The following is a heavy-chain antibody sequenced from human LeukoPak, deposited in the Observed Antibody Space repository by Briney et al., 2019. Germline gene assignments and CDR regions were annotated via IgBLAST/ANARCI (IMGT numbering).Heavy chain of an antibody. CDR1: GFTLSSSA. V-gene: IGHV3-21*01. D-gene: IGHD1-26*01. CDR3: SRDPTYYLRYGYFDY. Sequence: GGSLRLSCAAFGFTLSSSAMNWVRQAPGKGLEWVSSINNVGSHVYYAGSVKGRFTISRDNTKNSLYLQMNSLRAEDTAVYYCSRDPTYYLRYGYFDYWGQGALVTVSS. J-gene: IGHJ4*02. CDR2: INNVGSHV.